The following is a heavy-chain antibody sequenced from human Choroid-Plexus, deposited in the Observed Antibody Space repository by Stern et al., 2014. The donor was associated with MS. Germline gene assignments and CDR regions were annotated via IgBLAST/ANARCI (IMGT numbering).Heavy chain of an antibody. CDR1: GFTFGSCA. D-gene: IGHD2/OR15-2a*01. Sequence: VQLVESGGGVVPPGRPLRLSCVASGFTFGSCALHWVRQAPAKGLEWVAGVSYAGSNKYYADSVKGRFTISRDNSQNTLYMQMSSLRPEDTAVYYCAKDRQYLTYFFDHWGQGSLVTVSS. CDR3: AKDRQYLTYFFDH. J-gene: IGHJ5*02. CDR2: VSYAGSNK. V-gene: IGHV3-30*18.